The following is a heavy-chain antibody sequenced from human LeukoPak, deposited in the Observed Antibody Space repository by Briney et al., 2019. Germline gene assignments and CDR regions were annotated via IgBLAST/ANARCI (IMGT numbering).Heavy chain of an antibody. Sequence: SETLSLTCAVYGGSLSGYYWSWIRQPPGKGLEWIGEINHSGSTNYNPSLNSRVTISVDTSKNQFSLKVTSATAADTAVYYCARGSWYSSGVWPVFDHWGQGTLITVSS. V-gene: IGHV4-34*01. CDR3: ARGSWYSSGVWPVFDH. CDR2: INHSGST. D-gene: IGHD6-19*01. CDR1: GGSLSGYY. J-gene: IGHJ4*02.